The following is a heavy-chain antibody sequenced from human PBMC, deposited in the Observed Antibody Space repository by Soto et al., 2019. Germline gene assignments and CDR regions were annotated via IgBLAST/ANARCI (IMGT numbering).Heavy chain of an antibody. CDR3: AKDRGLRYFDWLPPFDP. CDR1: GFTFSSYG. CDR2: ISFDGSNK. V-gene: IGHV3-30*18. J-gene: IGHJ5*02. Sequence: QVQLVESGGGVVQPGRSLRLSCAASGFTFSSYGMHWVRQAPGKGLEWVAVISFDGSNKYYVDSVKGRFTISRDNSRDTLYLQMNSLRAEDTGVYYCAKDRGLRYFDWLPPFDPWGQGTLVSVSS. D-gene: IGHD3-9*01.